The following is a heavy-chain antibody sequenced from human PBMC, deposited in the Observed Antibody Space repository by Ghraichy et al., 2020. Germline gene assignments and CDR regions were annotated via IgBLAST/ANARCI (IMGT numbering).Heavy chain of an antibody. CDR3: ARDCVDDYIWGSYRHEAYYYYYYMDV. CDR1: GFTFSSYA. V-gene: IGHV3-30-3*01. D-gene: IGHD3-16*02. Sequence: GGSLRLSCAASGFTFSSYAMHWVRQAPGKGLEWVAVISYDGSNKYYADSVKGRFTISRDNSKNTLYLQMNSLRAEDTAGYYCARDCVDDYIWGSYRHEAYYYYYYMDVWGKGTTVTVSS. CDR2: ISYDGSNK. J-gene: IGHJ6*03.